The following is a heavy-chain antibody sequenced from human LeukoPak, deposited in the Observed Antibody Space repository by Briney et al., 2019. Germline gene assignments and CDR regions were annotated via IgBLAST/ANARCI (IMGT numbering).Heavy chain of an antibody. Sequence: PSETLPLTCTVSGGSISSSSYYWGWIRQPPGKGLEWIGSIYYSGSTYYNPSLKSRVTISVDTSKNQFSLKLSSVTAADTAVYYCARGPGTMIVVPSYEYWGQGTLVTVSS. CDR3: ARGPGTMIVVPSYEY. CDR1: GGSISSSSYY. J-gene: IGHJ4*02. CDR2: IYYSGST. V-gene: IGHV4-39*07. D-gene: IGHD3-22*01.